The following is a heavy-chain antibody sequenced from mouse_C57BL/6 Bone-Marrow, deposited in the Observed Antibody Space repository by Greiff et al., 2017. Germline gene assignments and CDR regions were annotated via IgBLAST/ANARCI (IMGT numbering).Heavy chain of an antibody. CDR3: ARDEGYTRDYDETY. Sequence: DVKLQESGPGLVKPSQSLSLTCSVTGYSITSGYYWNWIRQFPGNKLEWMGYISYDGSNNYNPSLKNRISITRDTSKNQFFLKLNSVTTEDTATYYCARDEGYTRDYDETYWGQGTLVTVSA. CDR1: GYSITSGYY. V-gene: IGHV3-6*01. J-gene: IGHJ3*01. CDR2: ISYDGSN. D-gene: IGHD2-4*01.